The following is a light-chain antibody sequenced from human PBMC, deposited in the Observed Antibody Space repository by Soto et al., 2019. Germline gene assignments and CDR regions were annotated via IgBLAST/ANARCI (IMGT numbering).Light chain of an antibody. J-gene: IGLJ2*01. Sequence: QSVLTQPPSASGSPGQSVTISCTGTSSDVGYFNYVSWYQQHAGKAPKLMIYEVSKRPSGVPDRFSGSKSGNTTSLTVSGLQAEDEADYYCSSYAGSNNHVIFGGGTKVTV. CDR1: SSDVGYFNY. V-gene: IGLV2-8*01. CDR3: SSYAGSNNHVI. CDR2: EVS.